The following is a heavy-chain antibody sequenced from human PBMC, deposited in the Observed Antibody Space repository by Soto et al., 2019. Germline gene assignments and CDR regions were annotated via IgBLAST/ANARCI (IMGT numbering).Heavy chain of an antibody. V-gene: IGHV1-69*12. Sequence: QVQLVQSGAEVKKPGSSVKVSCKASGGTFSSYAISWVRQAPGQGLEWMGGIIPIFGTANYAQKFQGRVTMTADESTSTAYLELSSLRSEDTAVYYCARGRGIVVVTAIPYYYYYGMDVWGQGTTVTVSS. CDR3: ARGRGIVVVTAIPYYYYYGMDV. CDR2: IIPIFGTA. D-gene: IGHD2-21*02. J-gene: IGHJ6*02. CDR1: GGTFSSYA.